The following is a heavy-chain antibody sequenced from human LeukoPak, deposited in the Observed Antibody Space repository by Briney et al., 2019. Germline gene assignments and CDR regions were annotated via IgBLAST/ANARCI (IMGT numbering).Heavy chain of an antibody. CDR1: GGSISRSNDC. CDR2: IYYSGST. D-gene: IGHD5/OR15-5a*01. CDR3: AREILGGLRDY. Sequence: PSETLSLTCTVSGGSISRSNDCWDWIRQPPGKGLEWIGKIYYSGSTYYNPSLKSRVTISVDTSKNQFSLKLSSVTAADTAVYFCAREILGGLRDYWGQGALVTVSS. J-gene: IGHJ4*02. V-gene: IGHV4-39*02.